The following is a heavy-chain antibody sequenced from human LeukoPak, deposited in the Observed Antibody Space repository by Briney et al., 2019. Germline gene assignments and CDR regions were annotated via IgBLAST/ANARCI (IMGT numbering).Heavy chain of an antibody. J-gene: IGHJ4*02. D-gene: IGHD1-26*01. CDR3: ARVSGSYHRPFDY. CDR1: GFTFSSYA. CDR2: ISYDGSNK. Sequence: PGGSLRLSCAASGFTFSSYAMHWVRQAPGKGLEWVAVISYDGSNKYYADSVKGRFTISRDNSKNTLYLQMNSLRAEDTAVYYCARVSGSYHRPFDYWGQGTLVTVSS. V-gene: IGHV3-30-3*01.